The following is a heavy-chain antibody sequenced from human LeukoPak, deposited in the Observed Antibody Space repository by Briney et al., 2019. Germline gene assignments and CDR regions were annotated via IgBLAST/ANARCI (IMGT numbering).Heavy chain of an antibody. V-gene: IGHV1-2*02. Sequence: ASVKVSCKASGYKFTDDYMHWVRQAPGQGLEFMGWINPDSGFTNYAQKFKGRVTMARDTSISTAYLEVRSLTSDDTAVYYCAPTAEAYTSWWKVWGQGTLVTVSS. D-gene: IGHD3-16*01. CDR1: GYKFTDDY. CDR2: INPDSGFT. J-gene: IGHJ4*02. CDR3: APTAEAYTSWWKV.